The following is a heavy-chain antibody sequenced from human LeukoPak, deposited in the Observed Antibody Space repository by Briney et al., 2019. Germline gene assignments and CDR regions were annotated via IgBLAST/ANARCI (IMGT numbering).Heavy chain of an antibody. J-gene: IGHJ4*02. D-gene: IGHD2-21*02. CDR1: GYTFYGYY. CDR2: INPNSGGT. V-gene: IGHV1-2*02. Sequence: ASVKVSCKASGYTFYGYYLHWVRQAPGQELEWMGWINPNSGGTNYAQKFQGRVTMTRDTSISTAYMELSRLRSDDTAVCYCARTKSDAYCGGDCYLYYIDYWGPGTLVTVSS. CDR3: ARTKSDAYCGGDCYLYYIDY.